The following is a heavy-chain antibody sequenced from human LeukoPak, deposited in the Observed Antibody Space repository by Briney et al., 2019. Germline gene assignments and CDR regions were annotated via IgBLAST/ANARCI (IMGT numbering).Heavy chain of an antibody. CDR2: INAGNGNT. J-gene: IGHJ5*02. CDR1: GYTFTSYA. CDR3: ARARIAATSLWFDP. Sequence: ASVKVSCKASGYTFTSYAMHWVRQAPGQRLEWMGWINAGNGNTKYSQKFQGRVTITRDTSASTAYMELSSLRSEDTAVYYCARARIAATSLWFDPWGQGTLVTVPS. V-gene: IGHV1-3*01. D-gene: IGHD6-6*01.